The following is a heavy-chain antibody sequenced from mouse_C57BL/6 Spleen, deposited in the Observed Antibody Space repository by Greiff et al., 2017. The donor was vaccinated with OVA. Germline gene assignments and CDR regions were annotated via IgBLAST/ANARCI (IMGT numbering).Heavy chain of an antibody. CDR3: ATYTMITRVFAY. CDR1: GFSLTSYG. V-gene: IGHV2-2*01. CDR2: IWSGGST. Sequence: VQLQQPGPGLVQPSPCLSISCTASGFSLTSYGVHWVRQSPGKGLEWLGVIWSGGSTDYNAAFISRLSISKDNSKSQVFFKMNSLQADDAAIYYCATYTMITRVFAYWGQGTLVTVSA. J-gene: IGHJ3*01. D-gene: IGHD2-4*01.